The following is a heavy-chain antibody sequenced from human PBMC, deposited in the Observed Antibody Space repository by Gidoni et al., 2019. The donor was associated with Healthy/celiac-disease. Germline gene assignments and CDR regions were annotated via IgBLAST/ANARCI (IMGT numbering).Heavy chain of an antibody. CDR2: ISGSGGST. J-gene: IGHJ4*02. Sequence: EVQLLESGGGLVQPGGSLRLSCAASGFTFSSYAMSWVRQAPWKGLGLVLAISGSGGSTYYADSVKGRFTISRDNSKNTLYLQMNSLRAEDTAVYYCAKNRHYYDISGYYDYWGQGTLVTVSS. D-gene: IGHD3-22*01. CDR1: GFTFSSYA. CDR3: AKNRHYYDISGYYDY. V-gene: IGHV3-23*01.